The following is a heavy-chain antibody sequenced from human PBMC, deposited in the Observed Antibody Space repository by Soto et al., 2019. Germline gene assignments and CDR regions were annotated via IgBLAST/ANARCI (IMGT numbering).Heavy chain of an antibody. CDR2: IIPILGIA. V-gene: IGHV1-69*02. CDR3: ANLATADTLDY. J-gene: IGHJ4*02. CDR1: GGTFSSY. Sequence: QVQLVHSGAEVKKPGSSVKVSCKASGGTFSSYISWVRQAPGQGLEWMGRIIPILGIANYAQKFQGKVTITADKSTSTAYMERSSLRSEDTAVYYCANLATADTLDYWGQGTLVTVSS. D-gene: IGHD6-13*01.